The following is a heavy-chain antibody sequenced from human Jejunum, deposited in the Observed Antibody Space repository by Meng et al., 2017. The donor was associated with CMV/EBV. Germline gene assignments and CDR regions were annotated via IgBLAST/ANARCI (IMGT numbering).Heavy chain of an antibody. CDR2: INWDGSIT. D-gene: IGHD2-2*01. Sequence: HWVRQAPGKGLEWVSLINWDGSITFYADSVKGRFTISRDNSKDSLYLQMNSLTAEDTALYYCARDFPELLLPAALRFSYYFYGMDVWGLGTTVTVSS. CDR3: ARDFPELLLPAALRFSYYFYGMDV. J-gene: IGHJ6*02. V-gene: IGHV3-43D*03.